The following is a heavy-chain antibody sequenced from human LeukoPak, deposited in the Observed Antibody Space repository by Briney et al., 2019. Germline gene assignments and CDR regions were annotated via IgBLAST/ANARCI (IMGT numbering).Heavy chain of an antibody. V-gene: IGHV3-30*02. CDR3: AKEVRGVDRGWFDP. D-gene: IGHD3-10*01. Sequence: GGSLRLSCAASGFTFSSYGMHWVRQAPGKGLEWVAFIRYDGSNKYYADSVKGRFTISRDNSKNTLYLQMNSLRAEDTAVYYCAKEVRGVDRGWFDPWGQGTLVTVSS. CDR2: IRYDGSNK. J-gene: IGHJ5*02. CDR1: GFTFSSYG.